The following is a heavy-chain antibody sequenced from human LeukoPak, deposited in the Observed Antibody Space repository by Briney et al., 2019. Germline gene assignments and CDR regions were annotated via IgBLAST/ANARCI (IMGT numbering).Heavy chain of an antibody. V-gene: IGHV3-21*01. D-gene: IGHD2-2*01. CDR2: ISSSSSYI. CDR1: GFTFSSYS. CDR3: ARGGYCSSTSRYLNY. Sequence: GGSLRLSCAASGFTFSSYSMNWVRQAPGKGLEWVSSISSSSSYIYYADSVKGRFTISRDNAKNSLYLQMNSLRAEDTAVYYCARGGYCSSTSRYLNYWGQGTLVTVSS. J-gene: IGHJ4*02.